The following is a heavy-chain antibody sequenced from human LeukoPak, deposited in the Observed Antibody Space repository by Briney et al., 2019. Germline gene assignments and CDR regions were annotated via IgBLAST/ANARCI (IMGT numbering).Heavy chain of an antibody. D-gene: IGHD5-24*01. CDR3: ARGPNYPSPSPFDY. CDR2: IYYTGIT. CDR1: GASITSSNYY. J-gene: IGHJ4*02. V-gene: IGHV4-39*07. Sequence: SETLSLTCTVSGASITSSNYYWLWLRQPPGKGLEWIGSIYYTGITYYSLSLKSRVTISVDTSKYQCSLRLSSVTAADTAVYYCARGPNYPSPSPFDYWGQGTLVTVSS.